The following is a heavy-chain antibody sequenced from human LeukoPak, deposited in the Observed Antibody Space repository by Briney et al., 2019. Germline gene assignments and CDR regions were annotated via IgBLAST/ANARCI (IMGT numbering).Heavy chain of an antibody. Sequence: SETLSLTCAVYGGSFSGYYWSWIRQPPGKGLEWIGEINHSGSTNYNPSLKSRVTISVDTSKNQFSLELSSVTAADTAVYYCATLRASRRAIDYWGQGTLVTVSS. CDR2: INHSGST. CDR1: GGSFSGYY. J-gene: IGHJ4*02. CDR3: ATLRASRRAIDY. V-gene: IGHV4-34*01.